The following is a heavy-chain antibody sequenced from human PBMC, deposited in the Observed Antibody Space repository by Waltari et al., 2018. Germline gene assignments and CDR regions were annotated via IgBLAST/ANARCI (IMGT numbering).Heavy chain of an antibody. D-gene: IGHD4-4*01. V-gene: IGHV1-69*02. CDR1: GGTFSSYT. J-gene: IGHJ4*02. Sequence: QVQLVQSGAEVKKPGSSVKVSCKASGGTFSSYTISWVRQAPGQGLEWMGRIIPILGIANYAQKFQGRVTITADKSTSPAYMELSSLRAEDTAVYYCARSSTVTTSAFDYWGQGTLVTVSS. CDR3: ARSSTVTTSAFDY. CDR2: IIPILGIA.